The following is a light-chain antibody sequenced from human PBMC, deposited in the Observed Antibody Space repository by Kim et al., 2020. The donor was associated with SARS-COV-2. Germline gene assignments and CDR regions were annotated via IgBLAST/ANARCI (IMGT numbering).Light chain of an antibody. CDR1: HSNIGAGYD. Sequence: QSVLTQPPSVSGAPGQRVTVSCIGTHSNIGAGYDVHWYQQFPGMAPKLLIYGDINRPSGVPDRFSGSQTGSSASLVITGLQPEDEADYYCQSYDSSLSGFVFGSGTKVTVL. V-gene: IGLV1-40*01. CDR2: GDI. CDR3: QSYDSSLSGFV. J-gene: IGLJ1*01.